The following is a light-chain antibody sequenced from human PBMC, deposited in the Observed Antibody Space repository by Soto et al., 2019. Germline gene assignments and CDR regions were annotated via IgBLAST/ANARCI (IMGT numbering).Light chain of an antibody. Sequence: QSVLTQPRSVSASPGQSVSISCTGTSGDVGGYDFVSWYQQHPGKVPKLMIYDVDKRPSGVPDRFSGSKSGSTASLTISGLQAEDVADYYCCSYAGSYTLFGGGTKLTVL. CDR1: SGDVGGYDF. CDR3: CSYAGSYTL. V-gene: IGLV2-11*01. CDR2: DVD. J-gene: IGLJ2*01.